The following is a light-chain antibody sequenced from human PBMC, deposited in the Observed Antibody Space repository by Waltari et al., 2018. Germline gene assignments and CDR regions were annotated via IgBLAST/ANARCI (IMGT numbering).Light chain of an antibody. V-gene: IGLV6-57*01. CDR3: QSYDSTTVI. CDR1: SGSIASTY. J-gene: IGLJ2*01. Sequence: FILTQPHSVSESPGKTVTISCTRSSGSIASTYVPWYQQRPGSSPTTVIYEDDQRPSGVPDRFSGSIDGSSNSASLTISGLKTEDESDYYCQSYDSTTVIFGGGTKLTVL. CDR2: EDD.